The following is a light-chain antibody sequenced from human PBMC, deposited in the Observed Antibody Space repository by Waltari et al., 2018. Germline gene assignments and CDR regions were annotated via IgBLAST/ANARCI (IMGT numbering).Light chain of an antibody. CDR3: QHYVRLPAT. CDR2: GAS. CDR1: QSVSRT. Sequence: EIVLTQSPGTLSSSPGERATLSCRASQSVSRTLAWYQQKPGQAPRLLIFGASTRATGIPDRFSGSGSGTDFSLTISRLEPEDFAVYYCQHYVRLPATFGQGTKVEIK. V-gene: IGKV3-20*01. J-gene: IGKJ1*01.